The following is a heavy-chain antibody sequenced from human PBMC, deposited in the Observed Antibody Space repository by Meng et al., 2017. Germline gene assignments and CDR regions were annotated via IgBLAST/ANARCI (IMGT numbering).Heavy chain of an antibody. D-gene: IGHD2-8*01. CDR3: ATGHPGYCTYGVCYSGYFDY. V-gene: IGHV1-2*06. CDR2: INPNSGGT. CDR1: GYTFTGYY. Sequence: ASVKVSCKASGYTFTGYYMHWVRQAPGQGLEWMGRINPNSGGTNYAQKFQGRVTMTRDTSMSTAYMALSRLRSDDTAVYDCATGHPGYCTYGVCYSGYFDYWGQGTLVTVSS. J-gene: IGHJ4*02.